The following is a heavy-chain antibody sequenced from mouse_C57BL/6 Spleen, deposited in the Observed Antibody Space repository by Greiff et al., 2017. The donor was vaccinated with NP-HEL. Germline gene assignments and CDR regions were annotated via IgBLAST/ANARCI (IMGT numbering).Heavy chain of an antibody. CDR1: GYTFTDYY. J-gene: IGHJ3*01. CDR2: INPNNGGT. CDR3: ARSYYDYDKTAY. D-gene: IGHD2-4*01. V-gene: IGHV1-26*01. Sequence: EVQLQQSGPELVKPGASVKISCKASGYTFTDYYMNWVKQSHGKSLEWIGDINPNNGGTRYNQKFKGKATLTVDKSSSTAYMELRSLTSEDSAVYYCARSYYDYDKTAYWGQGTLVTVSA.